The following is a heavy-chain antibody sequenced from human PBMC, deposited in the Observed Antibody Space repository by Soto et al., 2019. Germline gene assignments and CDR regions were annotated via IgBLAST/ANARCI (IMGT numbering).Heavy chain of an antibody. J-gene: IGHJ4*02. Sequence: QITLKESGPTLVKPTQTLTLTCTFSGFSLSTSGVGVGWIRQPPGKALEWLALIYWDDDKRYSPSLKSRLTITQDTSKNQVVLTMTNMDPVDTATYYCVGSWQQLVLGYWGQGTLVTVSS. D-gene: IGHD6-13*01. CDR1: GFSLSTSGVG. CDR2: IYWDDDK. V-gene: IGHV2-5*02. CDR3: VGSWQQLVLGY.